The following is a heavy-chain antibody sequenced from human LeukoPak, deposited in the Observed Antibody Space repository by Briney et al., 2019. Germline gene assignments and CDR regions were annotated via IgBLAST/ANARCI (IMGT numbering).Heavy chain of an antibody. CDR2: INHSRST. Sequence: SETLSLTCTVSGGSISSYYWSWIRQPPGKGLEWIGEINHSRSTSYNPSLKSRVTISVDTSKNQFSLKLSSVTAADTAVYYCARGGYSGSSTFYYFDYWGQGTLVTVSS. CDR1: GGSISSYY. J-gene: IGHJ4*02. CDR3: ARGGYSGSSTFYYFDY. D-gene: IGHD5-12*01. V-gene: IGHV4-34*01.